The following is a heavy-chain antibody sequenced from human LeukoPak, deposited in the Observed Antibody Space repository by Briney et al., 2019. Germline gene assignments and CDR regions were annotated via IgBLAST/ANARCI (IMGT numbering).Heavy chain of an antibody. CDR3: ARERSITMIVVAIQGLDY. V-gene: IGHV1-2*02. J-gene: IGHJ4*02. Sequence: ASVKVSCKASGYTFTGYSMHWVRQAPGQGLEWMGWINPNSGGTNYAQKFQGRVTMTRDTSISTAYMEQSRLRSDDTAVYCCARERSITMIVVAIQGLDYWGQGALVTVSS. D-gene: IGHD3-22*01. CDR1: GYTFTGYS. CDR2: INPNSGGT.